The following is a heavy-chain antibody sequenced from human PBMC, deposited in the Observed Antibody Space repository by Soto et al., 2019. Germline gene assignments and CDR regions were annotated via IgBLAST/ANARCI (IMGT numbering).Heavy chain of an antibody. J-gene: IGHJ4*02. D-gene: IGHD3-22*01. V-gene: IGHV4-39*01. CDR3: ARPGSPGTYYYDSSGYYGV. CDR2: IYYSGST. Sequence: KSSETLSLTCTVSGGSISSSSYYWGWIRQPPGKGLEWIGSIYYSGSTYYNPSLKSRVTISVDTSKNQFSLKLSSVTAADTAVYYCARPGSPGTYYYDSSGYYGVWGQGTLVTVSS. CDR1: GGSISSSSYY.